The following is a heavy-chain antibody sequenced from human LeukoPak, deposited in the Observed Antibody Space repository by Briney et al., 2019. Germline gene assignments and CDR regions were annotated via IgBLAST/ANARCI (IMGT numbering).Heavy chain of an antibody. D-gene: IGHD4-17*01. CDR2: IYYSGSA. CDR1: GGSVSSGSYY. CDR3: ARVPSYGDYWFDP. V-gene: IGHV4-61*01. Sequence: NPSETLSLTCTVSGGSVSSGSYYWSWIRQPPGKGLEWIGYIYYSGSANYNPSLKSRVTISVDTSKNQFSLKLSSVTAADTAVYYCARVPSYGDYWFDPWGQGTLVTVSS. J-gene: IGHJ5*02.